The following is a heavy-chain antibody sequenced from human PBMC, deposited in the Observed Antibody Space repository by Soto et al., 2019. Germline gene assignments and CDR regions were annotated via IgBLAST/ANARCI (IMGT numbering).Heavy chain of an antibody. J-gene: IGHJ5*01. CDR1: GFTFNTFE. Sequence: EVQLLESGGGLVQPGGSLRLSCAASGFTFNTFEMSWVRQAPGRGLEWVSFISDDSSRTYYADVVKGRFTISRDNSKYTLYLQRNGLTAEDTAVYACVKGAWLDFWGQGALVTVSS. V-gene: IGHV3-23*01. CDR3: VKGAWLDF. CDR2: ISDDSSRT.